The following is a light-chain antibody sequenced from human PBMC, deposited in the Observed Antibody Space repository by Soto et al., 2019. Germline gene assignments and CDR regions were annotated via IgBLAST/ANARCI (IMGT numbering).Light chain of an antibody. J-gene: IGKJ1*01. CDR1: QSVGGS. V-gene: IGKV3-15*01. Sequence: ETVLKQSPGTLSLSPGERATLSCRASQSVGGSSLAWYQQRPGQAPRLLIYGASTRASDITARFSGSGSGTDFTLTISSLQSEDFAVYYCQHYNYWPPKTFGQGTKVDIK. CDR3: QHYNYWPPKT. CDR2: GAS.